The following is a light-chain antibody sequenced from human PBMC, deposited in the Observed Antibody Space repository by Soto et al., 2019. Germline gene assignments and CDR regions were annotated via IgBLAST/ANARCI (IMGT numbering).Light chain of an antibody. CDR2: DTS. CDR1: QSVGGNS. CDR3: QQYDSSPRT. J-gene: IGKJ1*01. Sequence: ETVLTQSPGTLSLSPGERATVSCRASQSVGGNSLAWYQQRPGQAPRLLIYDTSKRATGIPDRFSGSGSGTDFTLTISRLEPADFAVYYCQQYDSSPRTFGQGTKVEIK. V-gene: IGKV3-20*01.